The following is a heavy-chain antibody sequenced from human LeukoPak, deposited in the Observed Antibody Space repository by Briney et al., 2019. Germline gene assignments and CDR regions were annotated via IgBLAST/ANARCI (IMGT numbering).Heavy chain of an antibody. CDR1: GYTCCDYY. CDR3: AVPAGTGVHNS. V-gene: IGHV1-2*02. D-gene: IGHD7-27*01. Sequence: ASVKVSCKASGYTCCDYYMHWVRQAPGQELEWMGWINPNSGGTNYAQKFQGRVTITRDTSISTAYMELSRLRSDDTAVYYCAVPAGTGVHNSWGQGTLVTVSS. CDR2: INPNSGGT. J-gene: IGHJ4*02.